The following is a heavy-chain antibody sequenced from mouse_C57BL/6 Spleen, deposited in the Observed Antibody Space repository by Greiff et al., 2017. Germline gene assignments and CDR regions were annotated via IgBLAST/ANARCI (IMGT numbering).Heavy chain of an antibody. J-gene: IGHJ4*01. V-gene: IGHV5-4*03. Sequence: EVNVVESGGGLVKPGGSLKLSCAASGFTFSSYAMSWVRQTPEKRLEWVATISDGGSYTYYPDNVKGRFTISRDNAKNNLYLQMSHLKSEDTAMYYCATGTSYAMDYWGQGTSVTVSS. CDR1: GFTFSSYA. CDR3: ATGTSYAMDY. CDR2: ISDGGSYT. D-gene: IGHD4-1*01.